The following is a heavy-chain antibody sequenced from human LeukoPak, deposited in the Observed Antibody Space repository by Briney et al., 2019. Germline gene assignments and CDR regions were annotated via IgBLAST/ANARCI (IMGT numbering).Heavy chain of an antibody. CDR1: GYTFTSYA. D-gene: IGHD4-17*01. Sequence: SVKVSCKVSGYTFTSYAISWVRQAPGQGLEWMGGIIPIFGTANYAQEFQGRVTITADKSTSTAYMELSSLRSEDTAVYYCAAATTVTTFGFDYYYMDVWGKGTSVTVSS. V-gene: IGHV1-69*06. J-gene: IGHJ6*03. CDR3: AAATTVTTFGFDYYYMDV. CDR2: IIPIFGTA.